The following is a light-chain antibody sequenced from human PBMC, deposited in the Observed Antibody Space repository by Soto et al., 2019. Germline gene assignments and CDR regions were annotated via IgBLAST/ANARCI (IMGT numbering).Light chain of an antibody. CDR3: ATWDDNVYGPV. CDR2: RSD. J-gene: IGLJ3*02. CDR1: RSTIGSNP. Sequence: QSVLTQPPSASGTPGQRVTISCSGSRSTIGSNPVQWYRQLPGTAPQLLIYRSDQRPSGVPDRFSGSKSGTSASLTISGLQSEDEADYPCATWDDNVYGPVFGGGTKLTVL. V-gene: IGLV1-44*01.